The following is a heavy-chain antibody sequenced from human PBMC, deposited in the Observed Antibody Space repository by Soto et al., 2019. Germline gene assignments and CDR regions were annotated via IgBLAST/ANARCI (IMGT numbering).Heavy chain of an antibody. D-gene: IGHD2-15*01. CDR3: SKGRWTVGHCSGGSCYDGMDV. V-gene: IGHV1-2*02. CDR1: GYTFIGFS. CDR2: INPKNGDT. J-gene: IGHJ6*02. Sequence: ASVKVSCKSSGYTFIGFSLHWVRQAPGQGLEWMGWINPKNGDTYYAQKFQGRVTMTRDTSINTVYMELNSLKSDDTAVYYCSKGRWTVGHCSGGSCYDGMDVWGQGTTGTVS.